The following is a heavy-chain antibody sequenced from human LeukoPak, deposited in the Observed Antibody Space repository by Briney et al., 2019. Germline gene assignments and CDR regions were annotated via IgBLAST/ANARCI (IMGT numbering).Heavy chain of an antibody. V-gene: IGHV3-21*01. CDR2: ISSSSSYI. CDR1: GFTFSNYR. Sequence: GGSLRLSCAASGFTFSNYRMNWVRQAPGKGLEWVSSISSSSSYIYYADSVKGRFTISRDNVKNPLYLQMNSLRAGDTAVYYCARVDGLSGNYYFDYWGQGILVTVSS. J-gene: IGHJ4*02. CDR3: ARVDGLSGNYYFDY. D-gene: IGHD1-26*01.